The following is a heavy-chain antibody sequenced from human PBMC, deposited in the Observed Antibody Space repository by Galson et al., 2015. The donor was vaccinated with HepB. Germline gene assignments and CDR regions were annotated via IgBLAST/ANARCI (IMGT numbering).Heavy chain of an antibody. D-gene: IGHD1-26*01. CDR2: ISYDESNK. J-gene: IGHJ4*02. Sequence: SLRLSCAASGFTFGTYGMHWVRQAPGKGLEWVAVISYDESNKYYADSVKGRFTISRDNSKNTLYLQMNSLRAEDTAVYYCAKGFLGGKYDGECFDYWGQGTLVTVSS. V-gene: IGHV3-30*18. CDR3: AKGFLGGKYDGECFDY. CDR1: GFTFGTYG.